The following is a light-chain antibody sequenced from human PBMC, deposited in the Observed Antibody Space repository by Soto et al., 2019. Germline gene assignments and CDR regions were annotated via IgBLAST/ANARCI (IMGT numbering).Light chain of an antibody. CDR1: SSNIGSHT. CDR2: TDT. J-gene: IGLJ2*01. V-gene: IGLV1-44*01. Sequence: QSVLTQPPSASGTPGQRVIISCSGSSSNIGSHTVNWYQQLPGTAPKLLIYTDTQRPSGVPDRFSGSKSGTSASLAISGLQSEDEADYHCATWDDSLDAVVFGGGTKVTVL. CDR3: ATWDDSLDAVV.